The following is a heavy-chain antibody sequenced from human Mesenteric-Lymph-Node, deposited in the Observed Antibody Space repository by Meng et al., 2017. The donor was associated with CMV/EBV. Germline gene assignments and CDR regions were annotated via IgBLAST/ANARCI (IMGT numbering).Heavy chain of an antibody. CDR3: AREPNYFDSI. D-gene: IGHD3-22*01. CDR2: IYSGGHT. V-gene: IGHV3-53*01. J-gene: IGHJ4*02. CDR1: GFTLKTNY. Sequence: GESLKISCAASGFTLKTNYMSWVRQAPGKGLEWVSVIYSGGHTFYADSVEGRFTISRDDSNNTLYLQMNSLRAEDTALYYCAREPNYFDSIWGQGTLVTVSS.